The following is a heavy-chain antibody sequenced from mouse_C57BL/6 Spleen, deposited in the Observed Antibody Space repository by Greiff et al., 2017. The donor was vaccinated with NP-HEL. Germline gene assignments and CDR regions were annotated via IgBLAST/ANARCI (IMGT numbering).Heavy chain of an antibody. J-gene: IGHJ2*01. CDR1: GYTFTSYW. Sequence: QVQLQQPGAELVMPGASVKLSCKASGYTFTSYWMHWVKQRPGQGLEWIGEIDPSDSYTNYNQKFKGKSTLTVDKSSSTAYMQLSSLTSEDSAVYYCARSLTTVAFDYWGQGTTLTVSS. CDR2: IDPSDSYT. D-gene: IGHD1-1*01. V-gene: IGHV1-69*01. CDR3: ARSLTTVAFDY.